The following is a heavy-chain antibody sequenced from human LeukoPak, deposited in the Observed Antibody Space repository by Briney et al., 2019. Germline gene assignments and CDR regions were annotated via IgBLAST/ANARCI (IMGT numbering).Heavy chain of an antibody. V-gene: IGHV3-21*01. CDR3: ARTPPAVTMIVVVPRAFDI. J-gene: IGHJ3*02. CDR1: GFTFSSYS. Sequence: GGSLRLSCAASGFTFSSYSMNWVRQAPGKGLEWVSSIRSSDTYIYYADSVKGRFTISRDNAKNSLYLQMNSLRAEDTAVYYCARTPPAVTMIVVVPRAFDIWGQGIMVTVSS. CDR2: IRSSDTYI. D-gene: IGHD3-22*01.